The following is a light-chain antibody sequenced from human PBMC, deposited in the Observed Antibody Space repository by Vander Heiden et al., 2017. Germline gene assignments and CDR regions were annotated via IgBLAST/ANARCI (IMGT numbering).Light chain of an antibody. CDR2: KAS. V-gene: IGKV1-5*03. J-gene: IGKJ2*01. CDR1: QSISSW. Sequence: DIQMTPSPSTLSASVGDRVTITCRASQSISSWLAWYQQKPGKAPKLLIYKASSLESGVPSRFSGSGSGTDFTLTISSLQPDDVATYYCQQYKRYRGTFGQGTKLEIK. CDR3: QQYKRYRGT.